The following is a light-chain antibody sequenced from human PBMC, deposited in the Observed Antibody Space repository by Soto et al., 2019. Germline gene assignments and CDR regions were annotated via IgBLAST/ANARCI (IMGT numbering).Light chain of an antibody. CDR2: GAS. CDR1: QSVSSSY. CDR3: QPYGSSPLT. Sequence: EIVLTQSPGTLSLSPGERAALSCRASQSVSSSYLAWYQQKPGQAPRLLIYGASSRATGIPDRFSGSGSGTDFTLTISRLETEDFAVYYCQPYGSSPLTFGGGTNVEIK. J-gene: IGKJ4*01. V-gene: IGKV3-20*01.